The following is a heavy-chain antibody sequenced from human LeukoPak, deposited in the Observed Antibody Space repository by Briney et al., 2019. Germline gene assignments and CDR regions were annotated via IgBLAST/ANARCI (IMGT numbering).Heavy chain of an antibody. CDR3: ARLSRSSGGYPCVFDI. CDR2: IYYSGAT. J-gene: IGHJ3*02. Sequence: PSQTLSLTCTVSGDSISNGDYYWSWIRQHPEKGLECIGHIYYSGATYYNPSLKSRLTISVDTPKSQFSLKLSSMTAADTAMYYRARLSRSSGGYPCVFDIWGQGIMVTVSS. V-gene: IGHV4-30-4*08. D-gene: IGHD2-15*01. CDR1: GDSISNGDYY.